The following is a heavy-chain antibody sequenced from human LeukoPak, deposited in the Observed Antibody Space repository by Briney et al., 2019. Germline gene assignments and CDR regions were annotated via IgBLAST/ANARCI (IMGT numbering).Heavy chain of an antibody. CDR2: ISGRGGST. J-gene: IGHJ5*02. V-gene: IGHV3-23*01. CDR1: GYTFSSYA. CDR3: PKDCPYCTNGVCYSINWFDP. Sequence: GGSLRLSCAASGYTFSSYAMSWVRQAPGKGREWVSAISGRGGSTYYADSVKGRFTISRDNSKNTLYLQMNSLRAEDTAVYYCPKDCPYCTNGVCYSINWFDPWGQGTLVTVSS. D-gene: IGHD2-8*01.